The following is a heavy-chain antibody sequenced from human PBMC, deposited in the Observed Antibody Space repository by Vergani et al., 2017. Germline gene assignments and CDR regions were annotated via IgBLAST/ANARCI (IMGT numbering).Heavy chain of an antibody. V-gene: IGHV4-39*01. J-gene: IGHJ4*02. CDR2: IYYSGST. Sequence: QLQLQESGPGLVKPSETLSLTCTVSGGSISSSSYYWGWIRQPPGKGLEWIGSIYYSGSTYYNPSLKSRVTISVDTSKNQFSLKLSSVTAADTAVYYCARHTSPRIEDYFDYWSQGTLVTVSS. CDR1: GGSISSSSYY. D-gene: IGHD2-2*01. CDR3: ARHTSPRIEDYFDY.